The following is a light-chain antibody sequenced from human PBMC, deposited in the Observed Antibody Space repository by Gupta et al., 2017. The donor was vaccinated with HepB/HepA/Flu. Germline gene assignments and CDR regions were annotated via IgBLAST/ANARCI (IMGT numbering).Light chain of an antibody. CDR3: QQRDSRPST. V-gene: IGKV1-39*01. J-gene: IGKJ1*01. CDR2: AAS. CDR1: QSISSY. Sequence: DIQMTQSPSSLSASVGDRVTITCRASQSISSYLNWYQQKPGKAPKLLIYAASSLQSGVPSRFSGSGSGTDFTLTISSRQPEDFATYYCQQRDSRPSTFGQGTKVEIK.